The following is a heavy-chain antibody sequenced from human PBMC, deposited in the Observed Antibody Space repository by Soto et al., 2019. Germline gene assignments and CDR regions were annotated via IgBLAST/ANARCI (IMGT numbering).Heavy chain of an antibody. CDR1: GYTFTSYA. D-gene: IGHD3-16*01. V-gene: IGHV1-3*01. CDR3: ARDSVRGGCYYGMDV. CDR2: INACTGNT. Sequence: ASVRVSCKASGYTFTSYAMHWVRQAPGQRLEWMGWINACTGNTKYSQKFQGRVTITRDTTASKAYMELSRLRSEDTAVYYCARDSVRGGCYYGMDVWGQGTTVTVSS. J-gene: IGHJ6*02.